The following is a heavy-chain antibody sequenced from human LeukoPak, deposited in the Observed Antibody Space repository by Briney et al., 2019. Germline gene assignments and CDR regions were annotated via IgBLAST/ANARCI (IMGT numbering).Heavy chain of an antibody. Sequence: SETLSLTCTVSGGSITSYYWSWIRQSAGKGLEWIGRIYITGSTTYNPSLKSRVTMSLDTSKNQFSLKLSSVTAADTAVYYCARDPGSGSYEADYWGQGTLVTVSS. CDR3: ARDPGSGSYEADY. V-gene: IGHV4-4*07. CDR1: GGSITSYY. D-gene: IGHD1-26*01. CDR2: IYITGST. J-gene: IGHJ4*02.